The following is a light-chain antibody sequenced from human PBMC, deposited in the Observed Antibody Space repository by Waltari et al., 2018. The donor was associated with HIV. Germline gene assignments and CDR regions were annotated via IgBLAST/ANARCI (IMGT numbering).Light chain of an antibody. V-gene: IGLV2-8*01. Sequence: QSALTQPPSASGSPGQSVTVSCTGTSSDIGYFNYVPWYQQHPGKAPKLLIYDVNKRPSGVPDRFSASKSGATASLTVSGLLAEDEADYYCAAYAGNNIVIFGGGTKVTV. J-gene: IGLJ2*01. CDR2: DVN. CDR3: AAYAGNNIVI. CDR1: SSDIGYFNY.